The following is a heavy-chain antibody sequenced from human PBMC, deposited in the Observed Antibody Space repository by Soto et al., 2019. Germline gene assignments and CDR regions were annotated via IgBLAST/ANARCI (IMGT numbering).Heavy chain of an antibody. V-gene: IGHV3-23*01. Sequence: GGSLRLSCAASGFTFNSYAMSWVRQAPGKGLEWVSAISPSGGSTYHADSVKGRFAISRDNSKNTLFLQMSSLRADDTAVYYCAKDHSSGYLVPDYWGQGTLVTVSS. CDR2: ISPSGGST. J-gene: IGHJ4*02. CDR1: GFTFNSYA. D-gene: IGHD3-22*01. CDR3: AKDHSSGYLVPDY.